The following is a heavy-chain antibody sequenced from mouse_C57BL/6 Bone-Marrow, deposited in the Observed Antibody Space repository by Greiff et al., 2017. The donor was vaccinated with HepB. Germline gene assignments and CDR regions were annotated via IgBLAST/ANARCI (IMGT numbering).Heavy chain of an antibody. CDR2: IDPSDSYT. CDR1: GYTFTSYW. V-gene: IGHV1-50*01. D-gene: IGHD2-5*01. Sequence: QVQLQQPGAELVKPGASVKLYCKASGYTFTSYWMQWVKQRPGQGLEWIGEIDPSDSYTNYNQKFKGKATLTVDTSSSTAYMQLSSLTSEDSAVYYCARVGSNFWFAYWGQGTLVTVSA. CDR3: ARVGSNFWFAY. J-gene: IGHJ3*01.